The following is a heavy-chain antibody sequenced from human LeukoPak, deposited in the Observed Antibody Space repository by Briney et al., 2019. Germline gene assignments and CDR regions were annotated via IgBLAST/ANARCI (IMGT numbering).Heavy chain of an antibody. CDR1: GGSISSGSYY. CDR3: ASINIAVADPPGYLQH. V-gene: IGHV4-39*01. Sequence: SETLSLTCTVSGGSISSGSYYWGWIRQPPGKGLEWIGSIYYSGSTYYNPSLKSRVTISVDTSKNQFSLKLSSVTAADTAVYYCASINIAVADPPGYLQHWGQGTLVTVSS. D-gene: IGHD6-19*01. J-gene: IGHJ1*01. CDR2: IYYSGST.